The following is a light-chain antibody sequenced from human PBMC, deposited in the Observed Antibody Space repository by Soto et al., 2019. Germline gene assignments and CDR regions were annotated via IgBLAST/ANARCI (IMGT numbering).Light chain of an antibody. CDR2: DVS. V-gene: IGLV2-14*01. J-gene: IGLJ2*01. Sequence: QSALTQPASVSGSPGQSITISCTGTSSDVGGHNYVSWYQRHPGKAPKLMIYDVSNRPSGVSNRFSGSKSGNTASLTISGLQAEDEADYYCSSYTSSSTLVFGGGTKLTVL. CDR1: SSDVGGHNY. CDR3: SSYTSSSTLV.